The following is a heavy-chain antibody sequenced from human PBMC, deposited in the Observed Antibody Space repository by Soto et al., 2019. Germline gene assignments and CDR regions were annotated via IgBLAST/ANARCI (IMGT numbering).Heavy chain of an antibody. CDR2: ISSSSSTI. J-gene: IGHJ4*02. CDR1: GFTFSSYS. D-gene: IGHD4-4*01. Sequence: GGSLRLSCAASGFTFSSYSMNWVRQAPGKGLEWVSYISSSSSTIYYADSAKGRFTISRDNAKNSLYLQMNSLRAEDTAVYYCARAERDLNDYSNPKPTVYYFDYWGQGTLVTVSS. V-gene: IGHV3-48*01. CDR3: ARAERDLNDYSNPKPTVYYFDY.